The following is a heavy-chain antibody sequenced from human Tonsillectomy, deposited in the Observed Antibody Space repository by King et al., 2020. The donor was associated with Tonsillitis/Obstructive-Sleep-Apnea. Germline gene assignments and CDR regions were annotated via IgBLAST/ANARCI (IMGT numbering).Heavy chain of an antibody. Sequence: QLVQSGAEVKKPGSSVKVSCKASGGTFSSYAISWVRQAPGQGLEWMGGIILIFGTANYAQKFQGRVTITADESTSTAYMELSSLRSEDTSVYYCARVTRVWSGYYDGVWYFDYWGQGTLVTVSS. CDR2: IILIFGTA. D-gene: IGHD3-3*01. CDR1: GGTFSSYA. V-gene: IGHV1-69*01. J-gene: IGHJ4*02. CDR3: ARVTRVWSGYYDGVWYFDY.